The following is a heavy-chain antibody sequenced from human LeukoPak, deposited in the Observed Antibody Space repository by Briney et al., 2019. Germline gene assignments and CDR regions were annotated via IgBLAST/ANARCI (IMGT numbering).Heavy chain of an antibody. D-gene: IGHD3-22*01. J-gene: IGHJ4*02. Sequence: GGSLRLSCAASGFTFSGYAMHWVRQAPGKGLEWVAVISYDGTNKYYADSVKGRFTVSRDISKNTLYLQMNSLTAEDTAVYYCARHRGPSLYSSAYFDYWAREPWSPSPQ. CDR2: ISYDGTNK. CDR1: GFTFSGYA. CDR3: ARHRGPSLYSSAYFDY. V-gene: IGHV3-30-3*01.